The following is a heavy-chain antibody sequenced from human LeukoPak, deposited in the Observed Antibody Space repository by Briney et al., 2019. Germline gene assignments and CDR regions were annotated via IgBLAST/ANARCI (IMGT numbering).Heavy chain of an antibody. CDR2: IYYSGST. CDR1: GGSISSSSYY. D-gene: IGHD1-1*01. J-gene: IGHJ4*02. CDR3: ARVHRGTGTLYYFDY. V-gene: IGHV4-39*07. Sequence: SETLSLTCTVSGGSISSSSYYWGWTRQPPGKGLEWIGSIYYSGSTYYNPSLKSRVTISIDRSKNQFSLTLTSVTAADTAVYYCARVHRGTGTLYYFDYWGQGTLVTVSS.